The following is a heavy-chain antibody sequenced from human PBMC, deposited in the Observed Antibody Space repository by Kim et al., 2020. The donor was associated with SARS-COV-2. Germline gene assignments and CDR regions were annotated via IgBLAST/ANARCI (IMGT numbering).Heavy chain of an antibody. CDR3: ARQSGLWFGESREDI. J-gene: IGHJ6*02. V-gene: IGHV5-51*01. Sequence: KGLEWMGIIYPGDSDTRYSPSFQGQVTISADKSISTAYLQWSSLKASDTAMYYCARQSGLWFGESREDIWGQGTTVTVSS. CDR2: IYPGDSDT. D-gene: IGHD3-10*01.